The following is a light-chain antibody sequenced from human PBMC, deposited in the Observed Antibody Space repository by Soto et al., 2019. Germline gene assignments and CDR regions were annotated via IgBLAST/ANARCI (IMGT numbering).Light chain of an antibody. CDR1: QSVSSY. J-gene: IGKJ5*01. Sequence: EIGMRQSPGTLSLSPGERYTLSCRASQSVSSYLAWYQQTHGQPPRLLIYDPSNRATGIPARFSGSGSRTDFTLTISSLEPEDFAVYYCQQRSNWPPTFGQGTRLEI. V-gene: IGKV3-11*01. CDR2: DPS. CDR3: QQRSNWPPT.